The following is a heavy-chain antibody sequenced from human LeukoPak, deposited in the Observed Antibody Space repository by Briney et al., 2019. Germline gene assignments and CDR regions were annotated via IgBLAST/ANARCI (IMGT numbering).Heavy chain of an antibody. CDR3: ARDSEYSSSFAFDI. D-gene: IGHD6-13*01. V-gene: IGHV3-30*02. CDR2: IRYDGSNK. Sequence: PGGSLRLSCAPSGFTFSSYGVHWVRQAPGKGLEWVAFIRYDGSNKYYADSVKGRFTISRDNAKNSLYLQMNSLRAEDTAVYYCARDSEYSSSFAFDIWGQGTMVTVSS. J-gene: IGHJ3*02. CDR1: GFTFSSYG.